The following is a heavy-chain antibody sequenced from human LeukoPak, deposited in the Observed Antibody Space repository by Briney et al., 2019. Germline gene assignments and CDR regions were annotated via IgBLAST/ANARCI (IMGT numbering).Heavy chain of an antibody. Sequence: KXSFXAXXGXFXSYAISWVRQAPGEGXEGMGGIIPIFGPPTYAQTFQGRVTIPADESPSTAYMELSSLRSEDTAVYYCARTASIAVAEGLTRWYFDLWGRGTLVTVSS. CDR1: XGXFXSYA. V-gene: IGHV1-69*01. D-gene: IGHD6-19*01. CDR3: ARTASIAVAEGLTRWYFDL. J-gene: IGHJ2*01. CDR2: IIPIFGPP.